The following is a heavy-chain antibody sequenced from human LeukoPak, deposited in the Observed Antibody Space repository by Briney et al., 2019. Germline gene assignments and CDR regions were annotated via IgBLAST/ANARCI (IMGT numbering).Heavy chain of an antibody. J-gene: IGHJ4*02. CDR1: GYTLTELS. Sequence: ASVKVSCKVSGYTLTELSMHWVRQAPGKGLEWMGGFDPEDGETIYAQKFQGRVTMTEDTSTDTAYMELSSLRSEDTAVYYCATLPATQFNITMVRGTGETDYWGQGTLVTVSS. CDR3: ATLPATQFNITMVRGTGETDY. CDR2: FDPEDGET. V-gene: IGHV1-24*01. D-gene: IGHD3-10*01.